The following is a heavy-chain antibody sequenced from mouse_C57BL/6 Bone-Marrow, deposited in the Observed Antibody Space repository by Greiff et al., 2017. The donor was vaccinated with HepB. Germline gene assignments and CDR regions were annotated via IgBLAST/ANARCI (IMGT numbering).Heavy chain of an antibody. CDR2: IDPSDSYT. CDR3: AREYYGSPWYFDY. V-gene: IGHV1-50*01. CDR1: GYTFTSYW. Sequence: QVQLQQSGAELVKPGASVKLSCKASGYTFTSYWMQWVKQRPGQGLEWIGEIDPSDSYTNYNQKFKGKATLTVDTSSSTAYMQRSSLTSEDSAVYYCAREYYGSPWYFDYWGQGTTLTVSS. J-gene: IGHJ2*01. D-gene: IGHD1-1*01.